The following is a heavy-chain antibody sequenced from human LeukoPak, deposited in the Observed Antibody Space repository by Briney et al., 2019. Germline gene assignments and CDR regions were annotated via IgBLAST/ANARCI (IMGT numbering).Heavy chain of an antibody. CDR1: GGTFSSYT. Sequence: SVKVSCKASGGTFSSYTISWVRQAPGQGLEWMGRFIPILGIANYAQKFQGRVTITADKSTSTAYMELSSLRSEDTAVYYCAREAQLPYFDYWGQGTLVTVSS. J-gene: IGHJ4*02. V-gene: IGHV1-69*04. CDR3: AREAQLPYFDY. CDR2: FIPILGIA. D-gene: IGHD2-2*01.